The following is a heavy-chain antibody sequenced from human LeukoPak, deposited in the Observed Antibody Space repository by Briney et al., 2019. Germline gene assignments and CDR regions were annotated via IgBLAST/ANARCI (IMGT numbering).Heavy chain of an antibody. Sequence: QPGGSLRLSCAASGFTFSSYAMHWVRQAPGKGLEWVAVISYDGSNKYYADSVKGRFTISRDNSKNTLYLQMNSLRAEDTAVYYCARALGYCSGGSCFGLDYWGQGTLVTVSS. D-gene: IGHD2-15*01. J-gene: IGHJ4*02. V-gene: IGHV3-30*04. CDR1: GFTFSSYA. CDR2: ISYDGSNK. CDR3: ARALGYCSGGSCFGLDY.